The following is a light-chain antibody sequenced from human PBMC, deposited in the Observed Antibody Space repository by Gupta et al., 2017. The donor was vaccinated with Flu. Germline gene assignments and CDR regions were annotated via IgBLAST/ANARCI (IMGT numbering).Light chain of an antibody. CDR2: DAS. Sequence: IVLTQSPAPLSLPAGERATLSCRASQSVRDYLAWYQQRPGQSPRLLIYDASKRATDVPARFNDSGSETDFTLTISGLEPEDSGIYYCQQRNNWPLTFGGGTKVELK. V-gene: IGKV3-11*01. CDR1: QSVRDY. CDR3: QQRNNWPLT. J-gene: IGKJ4*02.